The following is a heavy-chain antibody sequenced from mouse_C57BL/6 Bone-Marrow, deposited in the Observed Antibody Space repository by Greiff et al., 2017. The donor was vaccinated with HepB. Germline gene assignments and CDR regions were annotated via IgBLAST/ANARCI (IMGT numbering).Heavy chain of an antibody. D-gene: IGHD3-2*02. CDR3: ARWGGYDYYAMDY. Sequence: VQLKESGPVLVKPGASVKMSCKASGYTFTDYYMNWVKQSHGKSLEWIGVINPYNGGTSYNQKFKGKATLTVDKYSSTAYMELNSLTSEDSAVYYCARWGGYDYYAMDYWGQGTSVTVSS. CDR2: INPYNGGT. V-gene: IGHV1-19*01. J-gene: IGHJ4*01. CDR1: GYTFTDYY.